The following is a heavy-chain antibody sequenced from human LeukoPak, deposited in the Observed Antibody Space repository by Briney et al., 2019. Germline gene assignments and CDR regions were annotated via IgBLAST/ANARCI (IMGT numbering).Heavy chain of an antibody. J-gene: IGHJ4*02. CDR3: ARDRGYCSGGSCYVYFDY. CDR1: GGSISSGDYY. CDR2: IYYSGST. D-gene: IGHD2-15*01. V-gene: IGHV4-30-4*01. Sequence: SQTLSLTCTVSGGSISSGDYYWSWIRQPPGRGLEWIGYIYYSGSTYYNPSLKSRVTISVDTSKNQFSLKLSSVTAADTAVYYCARDRGYCSGGSCYVYFDYWGQGTLVTVSS.